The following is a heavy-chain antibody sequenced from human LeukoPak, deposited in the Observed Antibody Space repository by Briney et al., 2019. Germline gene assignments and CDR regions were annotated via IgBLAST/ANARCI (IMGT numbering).Heavy chain of an antibody. J-gene: IGHJ6*02. Sequence: ASVKVSCKASGYSFTSNYIHWVRQAPGQGLEWMGMIYPRDGSTSYAQKFQGRVTVTRDTSTSTVHMELSGLRSDDTAVYYCAREDCSSTSCYTSRYYYYGMDVWGQGTTVTVSS. V-gene: IGHV1-46*01. CDR2: IYPRDGST. CDR3: AREDCSSTSCYTSRYYYYGMDV. CDR1: GYSFTSNY. D-gene: IGHD2-2*02.